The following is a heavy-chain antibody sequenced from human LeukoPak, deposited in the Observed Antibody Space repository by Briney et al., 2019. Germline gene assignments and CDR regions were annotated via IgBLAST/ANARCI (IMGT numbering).Heavy chain of an antibody. CDR3: ASLRERSYYARGFDY. Sequence: SETLSLTCAVYGGSFSGYYWSWIRQTPGKGLEWIGSIYYSGSTYYNPSLKSRVTISVDTSKNQFSLKLSSVTAANTAVYYCASLRERSYYARGFDYWGQGTLVTVSS. CDR1: GGSFSGYY. J-gene: IGHJ4*02. CDR2: IYYSGST. V-gene: IGHV4-34*01. D-gene: IGHD1-26*01.